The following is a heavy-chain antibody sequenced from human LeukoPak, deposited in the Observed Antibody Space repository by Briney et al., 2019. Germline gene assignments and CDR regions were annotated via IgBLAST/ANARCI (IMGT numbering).Heavy chain of an antibody. V-gene: IGHV4-39*01. D-gene: IGHD2-2*01. CDR3: ARSNRGSTSYKFDY. CDR1: GGSFSAFF. Sequence: SETLSLTCAVSGGSFSAFFWRWIRQPPGKGLEWIGSIYYSGSTYYKPSLKSRVTISVDTSKNQFSLKLSSVTAADTAVYYCARSNRGSTSYKFDYWGQGTLVTVSS. J-gene: IGHJ4*02. CDR2: IYYSGST.